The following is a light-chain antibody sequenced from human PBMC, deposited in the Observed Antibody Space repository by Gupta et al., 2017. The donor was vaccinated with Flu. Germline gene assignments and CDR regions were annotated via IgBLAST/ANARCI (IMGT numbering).Light chain of an antibody. CDR2: TAS. CDR3: QQNYSPPLA. CDR1: QTISSP. Sequence: DIQMTQSPSSMSASIGDRVTITCRASQTISSPVSWYRQRPGKAPELLIYTASTLQSGVPSRFSGSGSGTDFTLTISALQPEDFASYYCQQNYSPPLAFGQGTKVDIK. J-gene: IGKJ1*01. V-gene: IGKV1-39*01.